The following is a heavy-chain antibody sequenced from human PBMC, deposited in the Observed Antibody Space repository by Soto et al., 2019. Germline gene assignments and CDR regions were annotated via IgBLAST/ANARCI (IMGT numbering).Heavy chain of an antibody. CDR1: GASISSSSSY. CDR3: ARQRTTVVTQAYFDH. CDR2: IYYSGRT. V-gene: IGHV4-39*01. D-gene: IGHD2-21*02. J-gene: IGHJ4*02. Sequence: PSETLSLTXIVSGASISSSSSYWGWIRQPPGTGLEWIGSIYYSGRTYYNPSFKSRVTISIDTSKNQFSLKLSSVTATDTAVYYCARQRTTVVTQAYFDHWGQGALVTVSS.